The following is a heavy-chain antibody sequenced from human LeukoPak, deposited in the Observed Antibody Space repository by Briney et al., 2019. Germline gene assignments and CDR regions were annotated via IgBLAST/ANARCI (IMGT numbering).Heavy chain of an antibody. V-gene: IGHV3-30*02. D-gene: IGHD3-9*01. J-gene: IGHJ6*03. CDR2: IRYDGSNK. CDR1: GFTFSSYG. Sequence: PGGPLRLSCAASGFTFSSYGMHWVRQAPGKGLEWVAFIRYDGSNKYYADSVKGRFTISRDNSKNTLYLQMNSLSAEDTAVYYCAKKGGEWYYDILTGYWTRPGGYYYYYMDVWGKGTTVTISS. CDR3: AKKGGEWYYDILTGYWTRPGGYYYYYMDV.